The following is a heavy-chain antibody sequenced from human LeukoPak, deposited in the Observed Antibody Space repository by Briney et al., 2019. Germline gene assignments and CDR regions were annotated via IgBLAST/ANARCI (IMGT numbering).Heavy chain of an antibody. CDR2: IVVGSGNT. V-gene: IGHV1-58*02. Sequence: ASVKVSCKASGFTFTSSAMQWVRQARGQRLEWIGWIVVGSGNTNYAQKFQERVTITRGMSTSTAYMELSSLRSEDTAVYYCAASLDDFWSGPPPSMDVWGQGATVTVSS. J-gene: IGHJ6*02. CDR3: AASLDDFWSGPPPSMDV. CDR1: GFTFTSSA. D-gene: IGHD3-3*01.